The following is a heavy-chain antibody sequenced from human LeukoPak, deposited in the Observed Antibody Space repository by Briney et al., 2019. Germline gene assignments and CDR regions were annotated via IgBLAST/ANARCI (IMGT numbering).Heavy chain of an antibody. Sequence: GGSLRLSCAASGFTFSGSAMHWVRQASGKGLEWVGRIRSKANNYATAYAASVKGRFTISRDDSKNTAYLQMNSLKTEDTAVYYCTRHDYGDQLVHFDYWGQGTLVTVSS. J-gene: IGHJ4*02. D-gene: IGHD4-17*01. CDR3: TRHDYGDQLVHFDY. V-gene: IGHV3-73*01. CDR1: GFTFSGSA. CDR2: IRSKANNYAT.